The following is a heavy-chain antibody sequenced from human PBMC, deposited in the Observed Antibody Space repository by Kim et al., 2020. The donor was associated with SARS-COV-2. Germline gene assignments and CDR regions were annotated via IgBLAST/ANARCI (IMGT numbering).Heavy chain of an antibody. J-gene: IGHJ5*02. D-gene: IGHD6-13*01. Sequence: SETLSLTCTVYGGSISSSSYYWVWNRQPPGKEWEWIMSNYDSRNTYYNPSIRGRITISVDTYKNQFSLKLISVTAADTSEYYSARCRDRSNWFLNRFDP. CDR1: GGSISSSSYY. V-gene: IGHV4-39*01. CDR3: ARCRDRSNWFLNRFDP. CDR2: NYDSRNT.